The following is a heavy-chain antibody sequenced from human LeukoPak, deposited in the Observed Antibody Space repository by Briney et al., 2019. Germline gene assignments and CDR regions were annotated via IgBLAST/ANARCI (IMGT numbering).Heavy chain of an antibody. D-gene: IGHD3-3*01. Sequence: GESLKISCKGSGYSFTSYWIGWVRQMPGKGLEWMGIIYPGDSDTRYSPSFQGQVTISADKSISTAYLQWSSLKASDTAMYYCARQSSLRFPHRSWFDPWGQGTLVTVSS. J-gene: IGHJ5*02. CDR2: IYPGDSDT. V-gene: IGHV5-51*01. CDR3: ARQSSLRFPHRSWFDP. CDR1: GYSFTSYW.